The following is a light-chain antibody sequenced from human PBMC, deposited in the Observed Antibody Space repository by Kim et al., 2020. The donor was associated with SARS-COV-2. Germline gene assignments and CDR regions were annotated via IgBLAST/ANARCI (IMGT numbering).Light chain of an antibody. CDR2: TAS. Sequence: AIRMTQSPSSFSASTGDRVTITCRASQGISSYLAWYQQKPGKAPKLLIYTASTLQSGVPSRFSGSGSGTDFTLTISWLQSEDFATYYCHQYYSYPWTFGQGTKVDIK. J-gene: IGKJ1*01. CDR1: QGISSY. V-gene: IGKV1-8*01. CDR3: HQYYSYPWT.